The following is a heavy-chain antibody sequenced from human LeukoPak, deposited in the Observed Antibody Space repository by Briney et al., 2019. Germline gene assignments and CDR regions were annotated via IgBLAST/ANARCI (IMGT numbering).Heavy chain of an antibody. V-gene: IGHV3-9*01. CDR2: ISWNSGSI. CDR3: AKDIGAVAGYAFDI. CDR1: GFTFDDYA. D-gene: IGHD6-19*01. Sequence: GGSLRLSWAVAGFTFDDYAMHWVRQAPGKGLEWVSGISWNSGSIGYADSVKGRFTISRDNAKNSLYLQMNSLRAEDTALYYCAKDIGAVAGYAFDIWGQGTMVTVSS. J-gene: IGHJ3*02.